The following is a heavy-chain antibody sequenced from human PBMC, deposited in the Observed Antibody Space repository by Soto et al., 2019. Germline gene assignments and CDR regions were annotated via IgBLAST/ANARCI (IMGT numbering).Heavy chain of an antibody. CDR3: ASGIQLLLRRITSVDSG. CDR1: GGTFSTYA. J-gene: IGHJ4*02. V-gene: IGHV1-69*12. Sequence: QVQLVQSGAEVKKPESSVKFSCKAPGGTFSTYAISWVRQAPGQGLEWMGGIIPMFGTANYAQRFQDRVTITADESTNTVYMELSSLRSEDTAVYFCASGIQLLLRRITSVDSGWGQGARVTVSS. CDR2: IIPMFGTA. D-gene: IGHD5-18*01.